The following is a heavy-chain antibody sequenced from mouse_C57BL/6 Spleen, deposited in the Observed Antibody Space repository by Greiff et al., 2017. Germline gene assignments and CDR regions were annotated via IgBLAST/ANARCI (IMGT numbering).Heavy chain of an antibody. J-gene: IGHJ3*01. CDR2: IYPSDSDT. Sequence: QVQLQQPGAELVRPGSSVKLSCKASGYTFTSYWMDWVKQRPGQGLEWIGNIYPSDSDTHYNQKFKDKATLTVDKSSSTAYIQLSSLTSEDSAVYYCARGEGLFGNYPAWFAYWGQGTLVTVSA. CDR1: GYTFTSYW. V-gene: IGHV1-61*01. CDR3: ARGEGLFGNYPAWFAY. D-gene: IGHD2-1*01.